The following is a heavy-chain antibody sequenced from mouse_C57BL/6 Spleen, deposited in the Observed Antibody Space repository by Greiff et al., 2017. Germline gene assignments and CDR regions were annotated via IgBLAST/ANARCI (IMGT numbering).Heavy chain of an antibody. J-gene: IGHJ2*01. V-gene: IGHV1-80*01. CDR1: GYAFSSYW. CDR3: ARFWDGYHYLDY. CDR2: IYPGDGDT. D-gene: IGHD2-3*01. Sequence: VQLQQSGAELVKPGASVKISCKASGYAFSSYWMNWVKQRPGKGLEWIGQIYPGDGDTNYNGKFKGKATLTADKSSSTAYMQLSSLTSEDSAVYFCARFWDGYHYLDYWGQGTTLTVSS.